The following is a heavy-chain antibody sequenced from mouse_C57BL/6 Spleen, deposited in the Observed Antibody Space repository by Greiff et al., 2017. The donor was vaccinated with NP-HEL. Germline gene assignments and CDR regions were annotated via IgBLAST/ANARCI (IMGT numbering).Heavy chain of an antibody. V-gene: IGHV1-15*01. J-gene: IGHJ1*03. Sequence: VKLQESGAELVRPGASVTLSCKASGYTFTDYEMHWVKQTPVHGLEWIGAIDPETGGTAYNQKFKGKAILTADKSSSTAYMELRSLTSEDSAVYYCTRGATTVVDWYFDVWGTGTTVTVSS. CDR3: TRGATTVVDWYFDV. CDR1: GYTFTDYE. CDR2: IDPETGGT. D-gene: IGHD1-1*01.